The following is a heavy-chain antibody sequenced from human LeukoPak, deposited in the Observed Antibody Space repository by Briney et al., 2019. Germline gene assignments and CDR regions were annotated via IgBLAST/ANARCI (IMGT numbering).Heavy chain of an antibody. CDR2: IYSDGST. CDR3: AREGLRLGALSLYIDS. J-gene: IGHJ4*02. D-gene: IGHD3-16*02. V-gene: IGHV3-66*01. CDR1: GFTVSSNY. Sequence: GGSLRLSCAASGFTVSSNYMSWVRQAPGKGLEWVSIIYSDGSTYYRDSVKGRFTISRDNSKNTLYPQMNSLRAEDTAVYYCAREGLRLGALSLYIDSWGQGTLVTVSS.